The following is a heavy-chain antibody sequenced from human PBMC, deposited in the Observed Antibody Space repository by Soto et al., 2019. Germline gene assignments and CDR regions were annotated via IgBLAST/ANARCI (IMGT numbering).Heavy chain of an antibody. J-gene: IGHJ6*02. CDR1: GFTFSSYA. CDR3: AGGGHATFHYYYGMDV. CDR2: ISYDGSNK. V-gene: IGHV3-30-3*01. D-gene: IGHD3-16*01. Sequence: QVQLVESGGGVVQPGRSLRLSCAASGFTFSSYAMHWVRQAPGKGLEWVAVISYDGSNKYYADSVKGRFTISRDNSKNTLYLQMNSLRAEDTAVYYCAGGGHATFHYYYGMDVWGQGTTVTVSS.